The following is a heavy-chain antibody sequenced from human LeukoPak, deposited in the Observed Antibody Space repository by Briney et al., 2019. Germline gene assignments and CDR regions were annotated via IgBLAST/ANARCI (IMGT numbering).Heavy chain of an antibody. J-gene: IGHJ4*02. D-gene: IGHD2-2*01. V-gene: IGHV3-23*01. CDR2: ISGSGGST. Sequence: GGSLRHSCSASGFTFSSYAMSWVRQAPGKGREWVSAISGSGGSTYYADSVKGRFTISRGNSKNTLYPQMNSLRAEDTAVYYCANIPEVVPAAILPFDYWGQGTLVTVSS. CDR1: GFTFSSYA. CDR3: ANIPEVVPAAILPFDY.